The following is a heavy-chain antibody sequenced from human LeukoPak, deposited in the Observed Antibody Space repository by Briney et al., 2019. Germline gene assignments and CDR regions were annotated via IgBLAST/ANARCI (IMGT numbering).Heavy chain of an antibody. D-gene: IGHD6-13*01. Sequence: ASVKVSCKASGYTFTGYYMHWVRQAPGQGLEWMGRINPNSGATNYAQKFQGRVTMTRNTSISTAYMELSSLRSEDTAVYYCARKRIAADYWGQGTLVTVSS. V-gene: IGHV1-2*06. CDR3: ARKRIAADY. CDR1: GYTFTGYY. J-gene: IGHJ4*02. CDR2: INPNSGAT.